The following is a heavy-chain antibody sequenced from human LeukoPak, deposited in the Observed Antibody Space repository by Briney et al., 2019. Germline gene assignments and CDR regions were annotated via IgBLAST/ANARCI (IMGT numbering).Heavy chain of an antibody. CDR1: GFTFSSYA. CDR2: ISYDGSNK. D-gene: IGHD3-22*01. J-gene: IGHJ4*02. V-gene: IGHV3-30*04. CDR3: ARDWCYHDSSGYYFTYYFDY. Sequence: GGSLRLSCAASGFTFSSYAMHWVRQAPGKGLEWVAVISYDGSNKYYADSVKGRFTISRDNSKNTLYLQMNSLRAEDTAVYYCARDWCYHDSSGYYFTYYFDYWGQGTLVTVSS.